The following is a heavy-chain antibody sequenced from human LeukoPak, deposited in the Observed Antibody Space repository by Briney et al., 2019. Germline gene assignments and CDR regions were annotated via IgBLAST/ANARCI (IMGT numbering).Heavy chain of an antibody. CDR3: VKTSLQGNGWSDFDY. D-gene: IGHD2-15*01. Sequence: TGGSLRLSCSASGFVFSDHYMDWVRQAPGKGLEHVARIRNKVNSYSTEHAASMKGRFTISRDDSKNSLYLQMSSLEIEDTAVYYCVKTSLQGNGWSDFDYWGQGTLVTVSS. J-gene: IGHJ4*02. CDR2: IRNKVNSYST. CDR1: GFVFSDHY. V-gene: IGHV3-72*01.